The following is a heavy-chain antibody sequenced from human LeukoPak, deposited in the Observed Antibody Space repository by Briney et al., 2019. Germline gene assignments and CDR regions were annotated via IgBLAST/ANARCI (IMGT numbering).Heavy chain of an antibody. CDR2: IRYDGSNK. Sequence: GGSLRLSCAASGFTFSSYGMHWVRQAPGKGLEWVAFIRYDGSNKYYADSVKGRFTISRDNSKNTLYLQMNSLRAEDTAVYYCAKDIGEAAAGTGLVIDYWGQGTLVTVSS. V-gene: IGHV3-30*02. CDR3: AKDIGEAAAGTGLVIDY. D-gene: IGHD6-13*01. CDR1: GFTFSSYG. J-gene: IGHJ4*02.